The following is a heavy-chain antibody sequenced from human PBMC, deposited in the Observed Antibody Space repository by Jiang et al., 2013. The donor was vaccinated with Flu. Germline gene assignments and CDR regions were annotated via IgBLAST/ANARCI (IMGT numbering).Heavy chain of an antibody. Sequence: VQLLESGGGLVKPGGSLRLSCAASGFTFSTYHMNWLRQAPGKGLEWLSSTSKSSDYIYSADSLKGRFTISRDNSKNSLYLQMSSLRAEDTAVYYCARDSDYYDSRGYPDAFDFWGRGTMVTVSS. CDR1: GFTFSTYH. V-gene: IGHV3-21*01. J-gene: IGHJ3*01. CDR2: TSKSSDYI. D-gene: IGHD3-22*01. CDR3: ARDSDYYDSRGYPDAFDF.